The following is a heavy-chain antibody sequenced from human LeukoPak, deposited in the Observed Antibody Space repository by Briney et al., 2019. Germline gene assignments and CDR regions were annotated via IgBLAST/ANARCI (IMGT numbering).Heavy chain of an antibody. D-gene: IGHD3-22*01. Sequence: ASVKVSCNASGYTFTSYAMHWVRQAPGQRLEWMGWINAGNGNTKYSQKFQGRVTITRDTSASTAYMELSSLRSEDTAVYYCVAPYYDSSGYYYDDYWGQGTLVTVSS. CDR1: GYTFTSYA. J-gene: IGHJ4*02. CDR2: INAGNGNT. CDR3: VAPYYDSSGYYYDDY. V-gene: IGHV1-3*01.